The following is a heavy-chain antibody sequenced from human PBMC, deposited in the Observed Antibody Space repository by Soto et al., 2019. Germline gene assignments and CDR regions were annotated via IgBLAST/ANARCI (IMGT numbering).Heavy chain of an antibody. CDR1: GGTFSSYA. D-gene: IGHD2-15*01. V-gene: IGHV1-69*01. CDR3: ARVSVVVAAPQDWYFDL. J-gene: IGHJ2*01. Sequence: QVQLVQSGAEVKKPGSSVKVSCKASGGTFSSYAISWVRQAPGQGLEWMGGIIPIFGTANYAQKFQGRVTITADESTSTAYMELSSLRSEDTAVYYCARVSVVVAAPQDWYFDLSGRGTLVTVSS. CDR2: IIPIFGTA.